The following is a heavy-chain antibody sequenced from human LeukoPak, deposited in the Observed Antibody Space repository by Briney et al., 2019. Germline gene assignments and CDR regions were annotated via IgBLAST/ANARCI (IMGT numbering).Heavy chain of an antibody. CDR2: IYHSGST. Sequence: SETLSLTCTVSGYSISSGYYWGWIRQPPGKGLEWIGSIYHSGSTYYNPSLKSRVTISVDKSKNQFSLKLSSVTAADTAVYYCARGGYSSAHDAFDIWGQGTMVTVSS. CDR3: ARGGYSSAHDAFDI. CDR1: GYSISSGYY. V-gene: IGHV4-38-2*02. J-gene: IGHJ3*02. D-gene: IGHD6-19*01.